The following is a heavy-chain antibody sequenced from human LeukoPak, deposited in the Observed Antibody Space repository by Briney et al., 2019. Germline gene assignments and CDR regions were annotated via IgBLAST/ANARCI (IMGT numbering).Heavy chain of an antibody. Sequence: PGGSLRLSCAASGFTFSSYRMNWVRQAPGQGLEWVSSISSSGNYIYYADSLKGRFTISRDNAKNSLYLQVNSLRVEDTAIYYRARDHCSGDSCYSVDYWGQGTLVTVSS. J-gene: IGHJ4*02. CDR1: GFTFSSYR. CDR2: ISSSGNYI. V-gene: IGHV3-21*03. D-gene: IGHD2-15*01. CDR3: ARDHCSGDSCYSVDY.